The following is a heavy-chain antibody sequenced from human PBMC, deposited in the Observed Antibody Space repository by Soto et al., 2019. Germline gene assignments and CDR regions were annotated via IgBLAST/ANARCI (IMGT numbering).Heavy chain of an antibody. CDR3: VTDRPKPESLTGYFDT. CDR2: IRFDGSTA. Sequence: GGSLRLSCEASGFVFRTFRMHWVRRAPGKGLEWLATIRFDGSTARYAESVRGRFSISRDNSMNTLYLQLDRLRVEDTAVYYCVTDRPKPESLTGYFDTWGQGTPVTVYS. V-gene: IGHV3-30*02. CDR1: GFVFRTFR. J-gene: IGHJ4*02. D-gene: IGHD3-9*01.